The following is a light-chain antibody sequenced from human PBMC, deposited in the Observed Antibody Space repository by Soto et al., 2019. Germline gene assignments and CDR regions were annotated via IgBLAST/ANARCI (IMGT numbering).Light chain of an antibody. CDR2: GAS. CDR3: QQYGSSGT. V-gene: IGKV3-20*01. CDR1: QSVINNY. J-gene: IGKJ1*01. Sequence: EVALTQSPGTLSLSPGERATLSCRASQSVINNYLAWYQQKPGQAPRLLIYGASNRATGIPDRFSGSGSGTDFTLTISRLEPEDFAVYYCQQYGSSGTFGQGTKVDIK.